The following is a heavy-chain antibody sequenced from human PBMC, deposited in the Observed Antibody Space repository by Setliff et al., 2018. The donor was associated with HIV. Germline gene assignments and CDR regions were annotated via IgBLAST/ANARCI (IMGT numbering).Heavy chain of an antibody. CDR1: GGSISGHY. V-gene: IGHV4-59*11. CDR3: NIYYYYYMDV. CDR2: IFYTGST. Sequence: PSETLSLTCTVSGGSISGHYWSWIRQPPGKGLGWIAYIFYTGSTNYNPSLKSRVTISLDTSKNQFSLKLSSVTAADTAVYYCNIYYYYYMDVWGKGTTVTVSS. J-gene: IGHJ6*03.